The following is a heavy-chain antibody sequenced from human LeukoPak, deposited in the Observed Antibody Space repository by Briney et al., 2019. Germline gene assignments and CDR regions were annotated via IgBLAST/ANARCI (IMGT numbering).Heavy chain of an antibody. Sequence: GGSLRLSCTASGFTFGDYAMSWFRQAPGKGLEWVGFTRSKAYGGTTEYAASVKGRFTISRDDSRSIAYLQMNSLKTEDTAVYYCTSYSSSWYYFDYWGQGTLVTVSS. D-gene: IGHD6-13*01. CDR1: GFTFGDYA. CDR2: TRSKAYGGTT. V-gene: IGHV3-49*03. CDR3: TSYSSSWYYFDY. J-gene: IGHJ4*02.